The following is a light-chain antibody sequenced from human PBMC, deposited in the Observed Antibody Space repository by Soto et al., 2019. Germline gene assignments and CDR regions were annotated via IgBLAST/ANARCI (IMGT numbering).Light chain of an antibody. Sequence: DIQMTQSPSSLSASVGDRVTITCRASQDISNSLAWYQQKPGKVPKVLIYATSILQSGVPARFSGSGSRTDFTLTISSLQPEDVATYYCQNYNSAPLTFGGGTKVEI. CDR3: QNYNSAPLT. CDR2: ATS. J-gene: IGKJ4*01. CDR1: QDISNS. V-gene: IGKV1-27*01.